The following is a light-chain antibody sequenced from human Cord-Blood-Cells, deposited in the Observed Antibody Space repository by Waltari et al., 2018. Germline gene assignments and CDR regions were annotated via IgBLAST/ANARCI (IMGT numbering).Light chain of an antibody. CDR1: QSLLHSDGKTY. CDR3: MQGIHLMYT. Sequence: DIVMTQSPDSLAVSLGERATINCKSSQSLLHSDGKTYLYWYLQKPGQSPQLLIYEVSSRFSGVPDRFSGSGSGTDFTLKISRVEAEDVGVYYCMQGIHLMYTFGQGTKLEIK. CDR2: EVS. V-gene: IGKV2-29*02. J-gene: IGKJ2*01.